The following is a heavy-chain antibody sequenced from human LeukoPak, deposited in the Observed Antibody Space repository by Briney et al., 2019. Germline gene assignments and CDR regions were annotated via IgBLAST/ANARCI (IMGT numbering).Heavy chain of an antibody. CDR1: GFTFSSYA. Sequence: GGSLRLSCAASGFTFSSYAMSRVRQAPGKGLEWVSGISGSGGSTYYADSVKGRFTISRDNSKKTLYLQVNSLRAEDTAVHYCAKMEAWTTVTGSGVDYWGQGTLVTVSS. D-gene: IGHD4-17*01. V-gene: IGHV3-23*01. CDR3: AKMEAWTTVTGSGVDY. J-gene: IGHJ4*02. CDR2: ISGSGGST.